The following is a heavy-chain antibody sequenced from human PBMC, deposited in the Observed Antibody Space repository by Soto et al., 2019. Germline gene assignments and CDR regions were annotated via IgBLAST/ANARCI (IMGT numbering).Heavy chain of an antibody. V-gene: IGHV1-69*02. CDR3: ASRSPRYGDYEYYGMDV. J-gene: IGHJ6*02. Sequence: GASVKVSCKVSGGTFSSYTISWVRQAPGQGLEWMGRIIPILGIANYAQKFQGRVTITADKSTSTAYMELSSLRSDDTAVYYCASRSPRYGDYEYYGMDVWGQGTTVTVSS. D-gene: IGHD4-17*01. CDR2: IIPILGIA. CDR1: GGTFSSYT.